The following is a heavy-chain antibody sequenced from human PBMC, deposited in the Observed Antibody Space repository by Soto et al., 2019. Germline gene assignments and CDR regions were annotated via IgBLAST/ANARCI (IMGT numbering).Heavy chain of an antibody. CDR2: INHSGST. V-gene: IGHV4-34*01. CDR3: ASLDCSSTSCYDGYNWFDP. Sequence: QVQLQQWGAGLLKPSETLSLTCAVYGGSFSGYYWSWIRQPPGKGLEWIGEINHSGSTNYNPSLKSRVTISVDTSKNQFSLKLSSVTAADTAVYYCASLDCSSTSCYDGYNWFDPWGQGTLVTVSS. D-gene: IGHD2-2*01. CDR1: GGSFSGYY. J-gene: IGHJ5*02.